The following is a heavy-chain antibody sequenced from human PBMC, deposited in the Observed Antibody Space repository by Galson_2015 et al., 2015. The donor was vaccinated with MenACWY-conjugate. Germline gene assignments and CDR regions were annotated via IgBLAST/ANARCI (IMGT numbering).Heavy chain of an antibody. J-gene: IGHJ5*02. Sequence: SVKVSCKASGGTFSNYAINWVRQAPGQGLEWMGGTLPRIGSTNYAQKFQGRVTMTADASTSTAYMELDSLGSEDTAVYYCARDPREVAAMIVLVPNGWFDPWGQGTLVTVSS. V-gene: IGHV1-69*13. CDR2: TLPRIGST. CDR1: GGTFSNYA. CDR3: ARDPREVAAMIVLVPNGWFDP. D-gene: IGHD3-22*01.